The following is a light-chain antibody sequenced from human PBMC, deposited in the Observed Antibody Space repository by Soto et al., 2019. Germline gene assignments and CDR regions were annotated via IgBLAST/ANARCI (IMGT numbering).Light chain of an antibody. V-gene: IGKV3-11*01. CDR1: QSVSGY. CDR2: DTS. J-gene: IGKJ5*01. Sequence: EIVLTQSPATLSLSPGGRATLSCRASQSVSGYLAWYQQKPGLAPRLLVYDTSNRATGVPARFSGSGSGTDFTLTISSLEPEDFAIYYCQQRSDWPTFGQGTRLEIK. CDR3: QQRSDWPT.